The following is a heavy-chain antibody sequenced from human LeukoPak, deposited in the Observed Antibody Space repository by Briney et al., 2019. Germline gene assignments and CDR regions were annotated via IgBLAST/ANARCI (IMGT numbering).Heavy chain of an antibody. Sequence: PGGSLRLSCTASGFTFTSYWMSWDRQAPGRGLEWVANIKQDGSEKFYVDSVKGRFTISRDNAKNSLYLQMSSLRAEDTAVYYCASLYDYGGNSDFDYWGQGTLVTVSS. CDR1: GFTFTSYW. D-gene: IGHD4-23*01. CDR3: ASLYDYGGNSDFDY. J-gene: IGHJ4*02. V-gene: IGHV3-7*01. CDR2: IKQDGSEK.